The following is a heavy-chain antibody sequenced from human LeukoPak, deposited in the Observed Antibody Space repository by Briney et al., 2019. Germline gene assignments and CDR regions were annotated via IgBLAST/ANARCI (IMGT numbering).Heavy chain of an antibody. V-gene: IGHV4-59*01. D-gene: IGHD1-26*01. CDR1: GGSISSYY. J-gene: IGHJ4*02. CDR3: AREEVGAVFDY. Sequence: SETLSLTCTVSGGSISSYYWRWIRQPPGKELEWIGYIYYSGSTNYNPSLKSRVTISVDTSKNQFSLKLSSVTAADTAVYYCAREEVGAVFDYWGQGTLVTVSS. CDR2: IYYSGST.